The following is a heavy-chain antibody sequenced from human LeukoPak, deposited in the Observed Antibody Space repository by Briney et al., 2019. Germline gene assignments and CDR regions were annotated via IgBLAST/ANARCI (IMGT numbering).Heavy chain of an antibody. Sequence: GGSLRPSCAASGFTVSGNYMTWVRQVSGKGLEWVSVIYSGGSTYYTDSVQGRFSISRDNSQNTLYLQMNSLRAEDTAVYYCAAPLTVIPYWGQGTLVTVSS. V-gene: IGHV3-66*01. J-gene: IGHJ4*02. CDR3: AAPLTVIPY. CDR2: IYSGGST. CDR1: GFTVSGNY. D-gene: IGHD4-17*01.